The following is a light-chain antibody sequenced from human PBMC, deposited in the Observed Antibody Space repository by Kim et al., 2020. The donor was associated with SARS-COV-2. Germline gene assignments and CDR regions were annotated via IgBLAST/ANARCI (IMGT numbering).Light chain of an antibody. CDR2: EVT. CDR3: CSYAGTRTRI. Sequence: QSALTQPASVSGSPGQSITISCTGTSSDVGNYNLVSWYQQHPGKAPKLMIYEVTRRPSGVSNRFSGSKSGNTASLTISGLQPEDEADYYCCSYAGTRTRIFGGGTKLTVL. CDR1: SSDVGNYNL. J-gene: IGLJ2*01. V-gene: IGLV2-23*02.